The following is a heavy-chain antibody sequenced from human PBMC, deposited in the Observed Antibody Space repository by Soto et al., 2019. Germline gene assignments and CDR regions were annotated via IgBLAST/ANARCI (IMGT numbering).Heavy chain of an antibody. CDR3: ARVHTEVKPAIIPHYYGMDV. D-gene: IGHD2-2*02. CDR2: ITGSGRAI. CDR1: GFTFSTYE. J-gene: IGHJ6*02. V-gene: IGHV3-48*03. Sequence: EVELVESGGGLVQPGGALRLSCTASGFTFSTYEMNWVRQAPGKGLDWVAYITGSGRAIYFADSVKGRFSISRDNAKIELDLELNSLRASGTAVYYFARVHTEVKPAIIPHYYGMDVRGQGIALTVSS.